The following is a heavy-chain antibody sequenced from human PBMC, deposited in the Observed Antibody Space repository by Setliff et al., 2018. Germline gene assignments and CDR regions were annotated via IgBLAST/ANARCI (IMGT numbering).Heavy chain of an antibody. D-gene: IGHD6-19*01. V-gene: IGHV3-74*01. CDR1: GFTLSSYW. CDR3: ARVASGWWWFDY. Sequence: GGSLRPSCAASGFTLSSYWMHWVRQAPGKVLVWVSRINPDGSTTSYADFVKGRFTISRDNAKNTVYLQMNSLRAEDTAVYYCARVASGWWWFDYWGQGTLVTVSS. CDR2: INPDGSTT. J-gene: IGHJ4*02.